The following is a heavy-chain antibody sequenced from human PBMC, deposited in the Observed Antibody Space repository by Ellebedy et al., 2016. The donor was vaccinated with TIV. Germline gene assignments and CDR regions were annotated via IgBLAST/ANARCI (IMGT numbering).Heavy chain of an antibody. Sequence: SETLSLXXAVYGGSFSGYYWSWIRQPPGKGLEWIGEINHSGSTNYNLSLKSRVTKSVDTSKNQFSLKLSSVTAADTAVYYCARDLGVSDYWGQGTLVTVSS. J-gene: IGHJ4*02. CDR2: INHSGST. CDR1: GGSFSGYY. D-gene: IGHD2-21*01. V-gene: IGHV4-34*01. CDR3: ARDLGVSDY.